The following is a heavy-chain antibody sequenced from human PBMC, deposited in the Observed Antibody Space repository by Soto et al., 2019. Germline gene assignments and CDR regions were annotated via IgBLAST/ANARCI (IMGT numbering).Heavy chain of an antibody. V-gene: IGHV1-18*04. CDR3: ARDRRGSSRSGFDY. D-gene: IGHD6-6*01. Sequence: QVQLVQSGAEVKKPGASVKVSCKASGYTFTSYGISWGRQAPGQGLEWTGWISAYNGNTNYAQKLQGRVTMTTDTSTSTVYMELRSLRSDDTAVYYCARDRRGSSRSGFDYWGQGTLVTVSS. J-gene: IGHJ4*02. CDR2: ISAYNGNT. CDR1: GYTFTSYG.